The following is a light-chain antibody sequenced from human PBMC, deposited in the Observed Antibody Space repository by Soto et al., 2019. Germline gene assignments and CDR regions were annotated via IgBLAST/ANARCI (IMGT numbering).Light chain of an antibody. CDR2: EVN. J-gene: IGLJ2*01. V-gene: IGLV2-8*01. Sequence: QSALTQPPSASGSPGQSVTISCTGSSSDIGGYGYVSWYQHYPGKAPRLIIYEVNKRPSGVPDRFSGSKSGNTASLTVSGLQAEDEAEYYCNSNVGSSNLLFGGGTKLTVL. CDR1: SSDIGGYGY. CDR3: NSNVGSSNLL.